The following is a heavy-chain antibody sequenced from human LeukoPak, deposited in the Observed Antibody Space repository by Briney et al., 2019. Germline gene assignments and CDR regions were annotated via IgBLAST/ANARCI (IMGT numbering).Heavy chain of an antibody. CDR3: AKSEEYYDILTGYYLDY. CDR1: GFTFSSYA. Sequence: EGSLRLSCAASGFTFSSYAMSWVRQAPGKGLEWVSAISGSGGSTYYADSVKGRFTISRDNSKNTLYLQMNSLRAEDTAVYYCAKSEEYYDILTGYYLDYWGQGTLVTVSS. D-gene: IGHD3-9*01. CDR2: ISGSGGST. J-gene: IGHJ4*02. V-gene: IGHV3-23*01.